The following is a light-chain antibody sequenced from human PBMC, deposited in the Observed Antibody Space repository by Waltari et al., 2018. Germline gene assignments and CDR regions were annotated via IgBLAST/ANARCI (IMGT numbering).Light chain of an antibody. Sequence: SYELTQAPSVSVSPGQTASITCSGDKLGDKYLNWYQPKPGQSPVLVIYQRSKRRSGIPGRFSGSSSRKTATLTISAAQAMDEADYYCQAWDSGTVVFGGGTKLTVL. CDR1: KLGDKY. V-gene: IGLV3-1*01. CDR3: QAWDSGTVV. J-gene: IGLJ2*01. CDR2: QRS.